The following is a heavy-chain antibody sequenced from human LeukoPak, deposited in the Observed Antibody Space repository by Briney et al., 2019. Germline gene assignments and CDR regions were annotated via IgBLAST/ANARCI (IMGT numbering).Heavy chain of an antibody. D-gene: IGHD4-23*01. CDR3: AKSPVLFYGGKDLPQYYFDY. J-gene: IGHJ4*02. CDR2: ISYDGSNK. V-gene: IGHV3-30*04. CDR1: GFTFSTYA. Sequence: GGSLRLSCAASGFTFSTYAMHWVRQAPGKGLEWVAVISYDGSNKYYADSVKGRFTISRDNSKNTLYLQMNSLRAEDTAVYYCAKSPVLFYGGKDLPQYYFDYWGQGTLVTVSS.